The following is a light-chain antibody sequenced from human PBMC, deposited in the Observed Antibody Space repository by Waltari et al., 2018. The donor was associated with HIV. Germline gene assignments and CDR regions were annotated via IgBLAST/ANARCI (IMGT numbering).Light chain of an antibody. V-gene: IGLV2-14*01. J-gene: IGLJ1*01. CDR1: SSDVGDHNS. CDR2: AVN. CDR3: SSYSRSNTLV. Sequence: QSALTQPASVSGSPGQSITLSCTGTSSDVGDHNSVSWYQQHPGKAPTLMSYAVNARPSGMSDRFSGSKSGNTASLTIAGLRAEDEADYYCSSYSRSNTLVFGSGTKVTVL.